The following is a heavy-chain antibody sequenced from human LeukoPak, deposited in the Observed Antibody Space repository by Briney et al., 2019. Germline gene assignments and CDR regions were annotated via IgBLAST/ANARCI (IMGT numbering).Heavy chain of an antibody. J-gene: IGHJ4*02. CDR2: IYSNGIT. D-gene: IGHD5-18*01. CDR1: GGSTSGYY. CDR3: AREGPGYSYVDY. Sequence: PSETLSLTCTVSGGSTSGYYWSWIRQPAGKGLEWIGRIYSNGITNYNPSLKSRVTMSVDTSKNRFSLKLSSVTAADTAVYYCAREGPGYSYVDYWGQGTLVTVSS. V-gene: IGHV4-4*07.